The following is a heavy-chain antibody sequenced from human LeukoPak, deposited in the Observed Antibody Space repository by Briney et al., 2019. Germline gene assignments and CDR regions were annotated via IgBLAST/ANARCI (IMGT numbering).Heavy chain of an antibody. CDR1: GGSFSGYY. CDR3: ASSGWGNYYYYGMDV. J-gene: IGHJ6*02. D-gene: IGHD6-19*01. V-gene: IGHV4-34*01. Sequence: SETLSLTCAVYGGSFSGYYWSWIRQPQGKGLEWMGEINHSGSTNYNPSLKSRVTISVDTSKNQFSLKLSSVTAADTAVYYCASSGWGNYYYYGMDVWGQGTTVTVSS. CDR2: INHSGST.